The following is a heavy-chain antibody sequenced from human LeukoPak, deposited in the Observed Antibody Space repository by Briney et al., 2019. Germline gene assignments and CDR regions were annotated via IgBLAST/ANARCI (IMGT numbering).Heavy chain of an antibody. CDR1: GGSFSGYY. CDR2: INHSGST. CDR3: ARANVDTAMAVDY. J-gene: IGHJ4*02. V-gene: IGHV4-34*01. D-gene: IGHD5-18*01. Sequence: SETLSLTCAVYGGSFSGYYWSWIRQPPGKGLEWIGEINHSGSTNYNPSLKSRVTISVDTSKNQFSLKLSSVTAADTAVYYCARANVDTAMAVDYWGQGTLVTSPQ.